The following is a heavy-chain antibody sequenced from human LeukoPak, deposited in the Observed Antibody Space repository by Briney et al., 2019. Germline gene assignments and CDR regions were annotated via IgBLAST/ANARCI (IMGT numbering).Heavy chain of an antibody. J-gene: IGHJ5*02. CDR1: GFTFISYA. Sequence: PGGSLRLSCAASGFTFISYAMSWVRQAPGKGLEWVSGISSSGGSTHYADSVKGRFTISRDNSRTTLYLQMNSLRAEDTAVYYCAKDRAAPATPYNWFDPWGQGTLVTVSS. D-gene: IGHD6-13*01. V-gene: IGHV3-23*01. CDR3: AKDRAAPATPYNWFDP. CDR2: ISSSGGST.